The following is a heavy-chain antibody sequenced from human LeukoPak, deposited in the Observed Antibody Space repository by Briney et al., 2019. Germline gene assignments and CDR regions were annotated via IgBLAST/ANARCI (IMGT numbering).Heavy chain of an antibody. J-gene: IGHJ4*02. CDR3: ARVSYYFDY. Sequence: SETLSLTCTVSGDSISRYYWSWIRQPPGKGLEWIGYIHNTGSTSYNPSLKSRVTISVDTSKNQFSLNLSSVTAADTAVYYCARVSYYFDYWGQGTLVTVSS. V-gene: IGHV4-59*01. CDR2: IHNTGST. CDR1: GDSISRYY.